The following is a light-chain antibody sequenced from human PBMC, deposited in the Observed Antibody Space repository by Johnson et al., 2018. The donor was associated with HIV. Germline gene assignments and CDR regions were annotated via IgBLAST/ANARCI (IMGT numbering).Light chain of an antibody. J-gene: IGLJ1*01. V-gene: IGLV1-51*02. Sequence: QSVLTQPPSVSAAPGQKVTISCSGSSSNIGNNYVSWYQQLPGTAPKLLIYENNKRPSGIPDRFSGSKSGTSATLGITGLQTGDEADYYCGPWDSSLSGVFGTGTKVTVL. CDR1: SSNIGNNY. CDR2: ENN. CDR3: GPWDSSLSGV.